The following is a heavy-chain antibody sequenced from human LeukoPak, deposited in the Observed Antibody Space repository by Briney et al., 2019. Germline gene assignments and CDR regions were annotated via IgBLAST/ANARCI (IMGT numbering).Heavy chain of an antibody. CDR3: AREPPLVGVIMFGTDY. D-gene: IGHD3-10*01. Sequence: GGSLRLSCAASGFTFSSYWMSWVRQAPGKGLEWVANIKQDGSEKYYVDSVKGRFTISRDNAKNSLYLQMNSLRAEDTAVYYCAREPPLVGVIMFGTDYWGQGTPVTVSS. J-gene: IGHJ4*02. V-gene: IGHV3-7*01. CDR2: IKQDGSEK. CDR1: GFTFSSYW.